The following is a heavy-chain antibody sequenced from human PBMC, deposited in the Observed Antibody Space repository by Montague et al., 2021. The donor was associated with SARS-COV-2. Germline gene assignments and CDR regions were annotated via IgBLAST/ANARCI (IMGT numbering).Heavy chain of an antibody. J-gene: IGHJ5*02. CDR1: GGSISSASYY. V-gene: IGHV4-61*09. Sequence: TLSLTCTVFGGSISSASYYWSWIRQPAGKGLEWIGHIYSTVITNYNPSLKSRVTISVDLSKNQFSLKMTSVTAADTAVYYCARDPHDYGWFDPWGQGTLVTVSS. CDR3: ARDPHDYGWFDP. CDR2: IYSTVIT. D-gene: IGHD4-17*01.